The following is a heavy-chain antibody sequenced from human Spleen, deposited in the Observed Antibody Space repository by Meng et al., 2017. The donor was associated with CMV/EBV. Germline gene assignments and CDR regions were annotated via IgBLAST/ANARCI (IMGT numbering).Heavy chain of an antibody. D-gene: IGHD5-12*01. V-gene: IGHV3-21*01. Sequence: GESLKISCAASGFTFSSYEMNWVRQAPGKGLEWVSSISTGSSYIYYADSLKGRFTISRDNAKNSLYLQMNSLRAEDTAVYYCARDLRHIVAPTTNYYFDYWGQGTLVTVSS. CDR3: ARDLRHIVAPTTNYYFDY. J-gene: IGHJ4*02. CDR1: GFTFSSYE. CDR2: ISTGSSYI.